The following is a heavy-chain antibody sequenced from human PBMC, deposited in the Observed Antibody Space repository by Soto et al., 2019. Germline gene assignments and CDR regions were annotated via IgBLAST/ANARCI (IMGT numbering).Heavy chain of an antibody. V-gene: IGHV4-59*08. J-gene: IGHJ4*02. CDR1: GGSISSYY. CDR2: IYYSGST. Sequence: SETLSLTCTVSGGSISSYYWSWIRQRPGKGLEWIGYIYYSGSTNYNPSLKSRVTISVDTSKNQFSLKLSSVTAADTAVYYCARLGYYDFWSGYSNDYWGQGTLVTVS. D-gene: IGHD3-3*01. CDR3: ARLGYYDFWSGYSNDY.